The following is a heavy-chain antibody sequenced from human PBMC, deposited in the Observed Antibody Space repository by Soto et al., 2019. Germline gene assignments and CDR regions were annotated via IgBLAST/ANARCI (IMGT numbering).Heavy chain of an antibody. V-gene: IGHV1-2*02. D-gene: IGHD3-22*01. CDR1: GYTFTDYY. CDR2: INPNNGGT. Sequence: SVKVSCKASGYTFTDYYMHWVRQAPGQGLEWMGWINPNNGGTNYAQKFQGRGTMTRDTSISTAYMELSRLRSDDTAVYYCARGKPYDSSGYTLLYYYYGMDVWGQGTTVTVS. J-gene: IGHJ6*02. CDR3: ARGKPYDSSGYTLLYYYYGMDV.